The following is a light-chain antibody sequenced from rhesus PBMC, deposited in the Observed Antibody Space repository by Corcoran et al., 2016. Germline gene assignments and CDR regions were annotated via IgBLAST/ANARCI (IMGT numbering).Light chain of an antibody. V-gene: IGKV1-74*01. Sequence: DIQVTQSPSSLSASVGDSVTITCRASENVNNYLHWYQQKPGKAPKLLIYKAYTLQSGVPSRFSVSASGTDFTLTISILQPEDFATYYCQHTYGTPRTFGQGTKVEIK. J-gene: IGKJ1*01. CDR1: ENVNNY. CDR3: QHTYGTPRT. CDR2: KAY.